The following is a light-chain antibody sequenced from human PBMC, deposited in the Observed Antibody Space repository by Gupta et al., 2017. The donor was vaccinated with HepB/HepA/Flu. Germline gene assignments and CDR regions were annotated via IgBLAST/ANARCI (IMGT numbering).Light chain of an antibody. CDR2: AGS. V-gene: IGKV1-39*01. CDR1: HSISKC. J-gene: IGKJ4*01. CDR3: QQSYGPPT. Sequence: DIQVTQSPSSLSASVRGRVTITCRASHSISKCLISYQQKPGKAPKLLIYAGSSLQGGVPSRCSGSSSGTDFILTISSLQPEDFATYYCQQSYGPPTFGGGTKVEIK.